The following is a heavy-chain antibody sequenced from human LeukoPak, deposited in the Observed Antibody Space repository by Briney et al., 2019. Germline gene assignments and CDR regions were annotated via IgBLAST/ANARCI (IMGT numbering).Heavy chain of an antibody. D-gene: IGHD2-8*01. CDR3: ARADIVLMASASETYYFDY. J-gene: IGHJ4*02. Sequence: SETLSLTCAVYGGSFSGYYWSWIRQPPGKGLEWIGEINHSGSTNYNPSLKSRVTISVDTSKNQFSLKLSSVTAADTAVYYCARADIVLMASASETYYFDYWGQGTLVTVSS. V-gene: IGHV4-34*01. CDR2: INHSGST. CDR1: GGSFSGYY.